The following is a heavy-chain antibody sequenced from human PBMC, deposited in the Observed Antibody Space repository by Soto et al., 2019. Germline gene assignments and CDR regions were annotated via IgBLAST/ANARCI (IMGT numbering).Heavy chain of an antibody. J-gene: IGHJ3*02. CDR3: AHRQVATTRDSKGAFDI. Sequence: SGPTLVKPPQTLTLTCTFSGFSLSTSGVGVGWIRQPPGKALEWLALIYWDDDKRYSPSLKSRLTITEDTSKNQVVLTMANMDPVDTATYYCAHRQVATTRDSKGAFDIWGQGTMVTVSS. CDR1: GFSLSTSGVG. D-gene: IGHD5-12*01. CDR2: IYWDDDK. V-gene: IGHV2-5*02.